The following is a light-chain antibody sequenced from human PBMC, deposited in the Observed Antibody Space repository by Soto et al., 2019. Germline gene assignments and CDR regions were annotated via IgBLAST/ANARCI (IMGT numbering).Light chain of an antibody. Sequence: QSALTQPPSASGSLGQSVTISCTGTSSDVGGYNYVSWYQQHPGKAPKVMIYEVSKPPSGGPDRFSGSKSGNTAALTVSGLQDEDDADYYCSSFERSNIYVFGTGTKLTVL. CDR3: SSFERSNIYV. J-gene: IGLJ1*01. CDR2: EVS. V-gene: IGLV2-8*01. CDR1: SSDVGGYNY.